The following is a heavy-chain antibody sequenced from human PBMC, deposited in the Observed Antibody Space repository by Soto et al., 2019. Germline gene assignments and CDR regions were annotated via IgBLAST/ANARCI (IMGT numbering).Heavy chain of an antibody. CDR2: ISAYNGNT. CDR1: GYSFITYG. CDR3: AREGPAPYYYYGMDV. Sequence: QVQLVQSGGEVKKPGASVKVSCKTSGYSFITYGISWVRQAPGQGLEWMGWISAYNGNTNYAQKLQGRVTMTTDTSTSTAYMELRSLRSDDTAVYYCAREGPAPYYYYGMDVWGQGSTVTVSS. V-gene: IGHV1-18*01. J-gene: IGHJ6*02.